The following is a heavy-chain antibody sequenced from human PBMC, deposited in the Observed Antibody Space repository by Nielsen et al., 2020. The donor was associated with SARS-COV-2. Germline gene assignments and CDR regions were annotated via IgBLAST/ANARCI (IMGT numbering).Heavy chain of an antibody. D-gene: IGHD2-15*01. Sequence: ASVKVSCKASGYTFTSYYMHWVRQAPGQGLEWMGKINPSGGSTSYAQKFQGRVTMTRDTSTSTVYMELSSLRSEDTAVYYCARGIEAGGGSQNFDYWGQGTLVTVSS. CDR3: ARGIEAGGGSQNFDY. CDR1: GYTFTSYY. V-gene: IGHV1-46*01. J-gene: IGHJ4*02. CDR2: INPSGGST.